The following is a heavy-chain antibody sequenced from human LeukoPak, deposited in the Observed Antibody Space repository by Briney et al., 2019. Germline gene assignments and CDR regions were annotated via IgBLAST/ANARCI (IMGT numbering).Heavy chain of an antibody. J-gene: IGHJ4*02. CDR1: GGSISSYY. CDR2: IYYSGST. Sequence: SETLFLTCTVSGGSISSYYWSWIRQPAGKGLEWIGYIYYSGSTNYNPSLKSRVTISVDTSKNQFSLKLSSVTAADTAVYYCARAHSSGIPYYFDYWGQGTLVTVSS. V-gene: IGHV4-59*01. CDR3: ARAHSSGIPYYFDY. D-gene: IGHD6-25*01.